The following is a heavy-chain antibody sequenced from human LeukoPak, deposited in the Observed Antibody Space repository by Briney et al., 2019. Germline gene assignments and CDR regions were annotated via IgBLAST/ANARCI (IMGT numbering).Heavy chain of an antibody. J-gene: IGHJ4*02. V-gene: IGHV3-43*01. CDR1: GFTFDDYT. Sequence: GGSLRLSCAASGFTFDDYTMHWVRQAPGKGLEWVSLISWDGGSTYYADSVKGRFTISRDNSKNSLYLQVNSLRTEDTALYYCAKDSGYRENRVFDYWGQGTLVTVSS. CDR3: AKDSGYRENRVFDY. D-gene: IGHD3-16*02. CDR2: ISWDGGST.